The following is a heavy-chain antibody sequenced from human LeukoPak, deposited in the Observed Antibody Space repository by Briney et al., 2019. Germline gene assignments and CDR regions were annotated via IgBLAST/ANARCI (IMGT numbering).Heavy chain of an antibody. Sequence: GGSLRLSCAASGLTFDDYTMHWVRQAPGKGLEWVSLISWDGGSTYYADSVKGRFTISRDNSKNSLYLQMNSLRTEDTALYYCAKDGSTVVTRGSFDYWGQGTLVTVSS. V-gene: IGHV3-43*01. J-gene: IGHJ4*02. CDR2: ISWDGGST. CDR3: AKDGSTVVTRGSFDY. D-gene: IGHD4-23*01. CDR1: GLTFDDYT.